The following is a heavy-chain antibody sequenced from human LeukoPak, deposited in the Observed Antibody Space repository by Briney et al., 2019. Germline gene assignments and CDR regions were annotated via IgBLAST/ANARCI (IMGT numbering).Heavy chain of an antibody. Sequence: SETLSLTCAVYGGSFSGYYWSWIRQPPGKGLEWIGEINHSGSTNYNPSLKSRVTISVDTFKNQFSLKLSSVTAADTAVYYCARASSGWTLPGVHYFDYWGQGTLVTVSS. CDR2: INHSGST. D-gene: IGHD6-19*01. J-gene: IGHJ4*02. CDR3: ARASSGWTLPGVHYFDY. V-gene: IGHV4-34*01. CDR1: GGSFSGYY.